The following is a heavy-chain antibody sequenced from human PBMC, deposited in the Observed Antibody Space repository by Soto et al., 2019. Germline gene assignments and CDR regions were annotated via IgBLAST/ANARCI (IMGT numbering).Heavy chain of an antibody. CDR3: ARTYIVVVVAAYWFDP. V-gene: IGHV4-4*02. CDR1: GGSISSSNW. Sequence: SETLSLTCAVSGGSISSSNWWSWVRQPPGKGLEWIGEIYHSGSTNYNPSLKSRVTISVDKSKNQFSLKLSSVTAADTAVYYCARTYIVVVVAAYWFDPWGQGTLVTVSS. D-gene: IGHD2-15*01. J-gene: IGHJ5*02. CDR2: IYHSGST.